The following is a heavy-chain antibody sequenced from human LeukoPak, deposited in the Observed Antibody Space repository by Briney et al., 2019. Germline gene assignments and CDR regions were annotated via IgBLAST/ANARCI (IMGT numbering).Heavy chain of an antibody. J-gene: IGHJ4*02. CDR2: IKSKIDGGTI. D-gene: IGHD6-25*01. Sequence: GGSLRLSCVASGFTFSDAWMSWVRQAPGKGLEWFGRIKSKIDGGTIDYGAPVKGRFTISRDDSRNTLYLQMNSLKTEDTAVYYCTTRRQDGCWGQGTLVTVS. V-gene: IGHV3-15*01. CDR3: TTRRQDGC. CDR1: GFTFSDAW.